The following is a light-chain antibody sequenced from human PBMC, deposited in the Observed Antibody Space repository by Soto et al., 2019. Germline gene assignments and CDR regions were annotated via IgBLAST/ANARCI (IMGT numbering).Light chain of an antibody. V-gene: IGKV3-15*01. J-gene: IGKJ4*01. Sequence: EIVMTQSPATLSVSPGERVTLSCRASQSVSSNLAWYQHKPGQTPRLLIYDTSTRATGVPTRFSGSRSGAEFTLTINSLQSEDFAVYYCQPYNNWPLTFGGGTKVEIK. CDR3: QPYNNWPLT. CDR2: DTS. CDR1: QSVSSN.